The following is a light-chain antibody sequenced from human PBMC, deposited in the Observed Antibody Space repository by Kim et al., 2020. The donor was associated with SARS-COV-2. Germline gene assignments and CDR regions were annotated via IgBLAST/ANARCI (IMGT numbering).Light chain of an antibody. CDR3: LQDSRYPRT. CDR1: QAIRNE. J-gene: IGKJ1*01. CDR2: AAS. V-gene: IGKV1-6*01. Sequence: ASTGDGVTIPCRASQAIRNELGWYQQKPGKAPKVLIYAASTLQSGVSSRFSGSGSGTDFTLTISSLQPEDFATYYCLQDSRYPRTFGQGTKLEI.